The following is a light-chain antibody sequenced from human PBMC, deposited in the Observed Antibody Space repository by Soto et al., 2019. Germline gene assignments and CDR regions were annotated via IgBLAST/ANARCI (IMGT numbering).Light chain of an antibody. CDR3: SSYTSSSTLYV. J-gene: IGLJ1*01. V-gene: IGLV2-14*01. Sequence: QSVLPQPASVSGSPGQSITISCTGTSSDVGGYNYVSWYQQHPGKAPTLMIYDVSNRPSGVSNRFAGSKSGNTASLTISGLQAEDEADYYCSSYTSSSTLYVFGTGTKRAVL. CDR2: DVS. CDR1: SSDVGGYNY.